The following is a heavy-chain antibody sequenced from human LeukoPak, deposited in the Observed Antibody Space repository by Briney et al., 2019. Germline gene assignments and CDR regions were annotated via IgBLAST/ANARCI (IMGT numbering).Heavy chain of an antibody. V-gene: IGHV1-69*04. CDR2: IIPILGIA. CDR3: AREVGYRYCLDY. CDR1: GGTFSSYT. Sequence: SVKVSCKASGGTFSSYTISWVRQAPGQGFEWMGRIIPILGIANYAQKFQGRVTITADKSTSTAYMELSSLRSEDTAVYYCAREVGYRYCLDYWERGTLVTVSA. J-gene: IGHJ4*02. D-gene: IGHD5-18*01.